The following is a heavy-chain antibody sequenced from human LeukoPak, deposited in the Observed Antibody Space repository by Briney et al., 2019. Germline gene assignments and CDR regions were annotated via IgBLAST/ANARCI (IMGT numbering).Heavy chain of an antibody. V-gene: IGHV3-30-3*01. Sequence: GRSLRLSCAASGFTFSSYAMHWVRQAPGKGLEWVAVMSYGGSNKYYADSVKGRFTISRDNSKNTLYLQMNSLRPEDTAVYYCARTLTMLSWFDPWGQGTLVTVSS. CDR1: GFTFSSYA. CDR2: MSYGGSNK. J-gene: IGHJ5*02. D-gene: IGHD4/OR15-4a*01. CDR3: ARTLTMLSWFDP.